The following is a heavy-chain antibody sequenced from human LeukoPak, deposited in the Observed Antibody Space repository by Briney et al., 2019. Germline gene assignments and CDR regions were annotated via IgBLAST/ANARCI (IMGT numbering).Heavy chain of an antibody. CDR2: ISGSGGST. CDR1: GFTFSSYA. CDR3: AKGRYSSGWASYWYFGL. Sequence: GGSLRLSCAASGFTFSSYAMSWVRRAPGKGLEWVSAISGSGGSTYYADSVKGRFTISRDNSKNTLYLQMNSLRAEDTAVYYCAKGRYSSGWASYWYFGLWGRGTLVTVSS. D-gene: IGHD6-19*01. J-gene: IGHJ2*01. V-gene: IGHV3-23*01.